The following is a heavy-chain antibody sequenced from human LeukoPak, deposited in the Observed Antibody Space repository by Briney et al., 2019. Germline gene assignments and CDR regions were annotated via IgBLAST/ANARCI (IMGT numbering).Heavy chain of an antibody. CDR2: IYYTGST. CDR3: ASSTKWRDYFDY. CDR1: GGSISSGSYY. Sequence: SQTLSLTCTVSGGSISSGSYYWSWIRQPPGKGLEWIGYIYYTGSTNYNPSLKSRITISVDTSKNQFSLKLSSVTAADTAVYYCASSTKWRDYFDYWGQGTLVTVSS. V-gene: IGHV4-61*01. D-gene: IGHD5-24*01. J-gene: IGHJ4*02.